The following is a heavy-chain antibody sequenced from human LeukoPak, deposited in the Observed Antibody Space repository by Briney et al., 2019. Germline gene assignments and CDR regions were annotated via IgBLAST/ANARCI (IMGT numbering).Heavy chain of an antibody. V-gene: IGHV3-11*05. J-gene: IGHJ4*02. CDR3: DRDVLAHCSGSLSDY. Sequence: GGSLRLSCAASGFTLSHYYMSWVRQAPGKGLEWVSYISSSSSYTNYADSLKGRFTISRDNAKNSRYLHMHSLRAENTAAYYCDRDVLAHCSGSLSDYWGRGTRVIVSS. CDR2: ISSSSSYT. CDR1: GFTLSHYY. D-gene: IGHD3-10*02.